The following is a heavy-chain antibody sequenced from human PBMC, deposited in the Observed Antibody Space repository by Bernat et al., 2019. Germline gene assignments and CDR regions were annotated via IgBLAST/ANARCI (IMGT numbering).Heavy chain of an antibody. CDR3: AKDLGYSSSWYFDY. CDR2: ISYDGSNK. V-gene: IGHV3-30*18. CDR1: GFTFSSYG. D-gene: IGHD6-13*01. Sequence: QVQLVESGGGVVQPGRSLRLSCAASGFTFSSYGMHWVRQAPGKGLEWVAVISYDGSNKYYADSVKGRFTISRDNSKNTLYLQMNGLRAEDTAVYYCAKDLGYSSSWYFDYWGQGTLVTVSS. J-gene: IGHJ4*02.